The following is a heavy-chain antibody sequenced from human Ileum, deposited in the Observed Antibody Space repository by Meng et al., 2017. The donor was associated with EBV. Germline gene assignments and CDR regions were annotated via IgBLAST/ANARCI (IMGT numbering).Heavy chain of an antibody. J-gene: IGHJ4*02. CDR2: IHHTRGP. D-gene: IGHD2-8*01. CDR1: GDSISNEHW. Sequence: VQLQESGPGLGGPSGTLLLTCRVSGDSISNEHWWSWVRQSPGKGLEWIGEIHHTRGPNYNPSLKSRVIISVDKSNNHFSLRLSAVTAADTAVYYCASNGAFSLDHWGQGTLVTVSS. CDR3: ASNGAFSLDH. V-gene: IGHV4-4*02.